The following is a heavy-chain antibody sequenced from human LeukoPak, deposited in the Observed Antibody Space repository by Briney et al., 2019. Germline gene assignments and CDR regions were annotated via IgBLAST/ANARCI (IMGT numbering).Heavy chain of an antibody. CDR2: IYNSGTT. CDR3: AISYGYHG. V-gene: IGHV3-53*01. Sequence: GGSLRLSCAASGFSVSSNYMSWVRQAPGKGLEWVAVIYNSGTTKYADSVKGRFTIARDSSKNTLYLQMNSLRAEGTAIYYCAISYGYHGWGQGTPVTVSS. D-gene: IGHD5-18*01. J-gene: IGHJ4*02. CDR1: GFSVSSNY.